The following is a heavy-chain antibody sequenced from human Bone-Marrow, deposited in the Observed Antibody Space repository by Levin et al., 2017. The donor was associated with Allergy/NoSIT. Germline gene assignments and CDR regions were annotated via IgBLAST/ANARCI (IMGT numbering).Heavy chain of an antibody. D-gene: IGHD2-15*01. CDR1: GYSFTSYN. V-gene: IGHV1-8*01. Sequence: GESLKISCKTSGYSFTSYNVYWVRQAPGQGLEWMGYINPNSGNTGYAQKFQGRVIMTRNSSITTAYMELSGLRFEDTAIYYCARGDCYSGSCYGPDWFDPWGQGTRSPSPQ. J-gene: IGHJ5*02. CDR2: INPNSGNT. CDR3: ARGDCYSGSCYGPDWFDP.